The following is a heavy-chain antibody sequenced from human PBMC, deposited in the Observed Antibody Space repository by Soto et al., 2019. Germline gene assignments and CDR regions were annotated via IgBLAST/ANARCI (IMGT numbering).Heavy chain of an antibody. Sequence: PSETLSLTCAVSSGSISSSNWWSWVRQPPGKGLEWIGEIYHSGSTNYNPSLKSRVTISVDKSKNQFSLKLSSVTAADTAVYYCARDRSNGGYGMDVWGQGTTVTVSS. V-gene: IGHV4-4*02. CDR3: ARDRSNGGYGMDV. CDR2: IYHSGST. J-gene: IGHJ6*02. D-gene: IGHD4-17*01. CDR1: SGSISSSNW.